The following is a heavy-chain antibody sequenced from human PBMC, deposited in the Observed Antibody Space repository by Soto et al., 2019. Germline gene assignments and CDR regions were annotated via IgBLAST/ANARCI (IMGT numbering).Heavy chain of an antibody. V-gene: IGHV1-69*01. CDR1: GGTFSSYV. D-gene: IGHD3-10*01. CDR2: IIPIFGTA. CDR3: ARDLVGSGRQNPEGAFDI. J-gene: IGHJ3*02. Sequence: QVQLVQSGAEVKKPGSSVKVSCKASGGTFSSYVISWVRQAPGQGLEWMGGIIPIFGTANYAQKFQGRVTITADESTSTAYMELSSLRSEDTAVYYCARDLVGSGRQNPEGAFDIWGQGTMVTVSS.